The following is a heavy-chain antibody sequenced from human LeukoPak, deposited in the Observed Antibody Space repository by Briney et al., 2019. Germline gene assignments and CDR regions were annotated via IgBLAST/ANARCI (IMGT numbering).Heavy chain of an antibody. CDR3: ARTYYDFWSGHYDAFDI. D-gene: IGHD3-3*01. V-gene: IGHV4-4*07. CDR1: GGSISSYY. J-gene: IGHJ3*02. Sequence: SETLSLTCTVSGGSISSYYWSWIRQPAGKGLEWIGRIYTSGSTNYNPSLKSRVTMSVDTSKNQFSLKLSSVTAADTAVYCCARTYYDFWSGHYDAFDIWGQGTMVTVSS. CDR2: IYTSGST.